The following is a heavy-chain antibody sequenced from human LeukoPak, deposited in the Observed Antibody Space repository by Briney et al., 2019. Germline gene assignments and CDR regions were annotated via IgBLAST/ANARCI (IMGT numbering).Heavy chain of an antibody. CDR1: GFTVSSNY. CDR3: ARVWGSGYYYAPYYFDY. V-gene: IGHV3-53*01. Sequence: GGSLRLSCAASGFTVSSNYMSWVRQAPGKGLEWVSVIYSGGSTYYADSVKGRFTISRDNSKNTLYLQMNSLRAEDTAVYYCARVWGSGYYYAPYYFDYWGQGTLVTVSS. CDR2: IYSGGST. J-gene: IGHJ4*02. D-gene: IGHD3-22*01.